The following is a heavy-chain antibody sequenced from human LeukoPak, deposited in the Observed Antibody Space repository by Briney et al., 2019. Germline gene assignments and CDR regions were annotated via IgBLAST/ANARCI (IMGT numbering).Heavy chain of an antibody. D-gene: IGHD4-23*01. J-gene: IGHJ4*02. CDR1: GFSLSTSGVG. V-gene: IGHV2-5*02. CDR2: IYWDDDK. CDR3: AHSCGGGNSAYFDY. Sequence: SGPTLVKPTQTLTLTCTFSGFSLSTSGVGVGWIRQPPGEALEWLALIYWDDDKRYSPSLKSRLTITKDTSKNQVVLTMTNMDPVDTATYYCAHSCGGGNSAYFDYWGQGTLVTVSS.